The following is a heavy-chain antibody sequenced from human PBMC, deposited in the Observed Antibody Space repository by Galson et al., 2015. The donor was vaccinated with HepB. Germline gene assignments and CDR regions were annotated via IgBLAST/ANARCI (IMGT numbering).Heavy chain of an antibody. D-gene: IGHD5-24*01. CDR3: SKDTWRWQASKGQDAFDI. V-gene: IGHV3-23*01. Sequence: SLRLSCAASGFTFSSYAMSWVRQAPGKGLEWVSAISGSGGRTYYADSVKGRFTISRDNSKKTLYLQMNSLRAEDTAVYYCSKDTWRWQASKGQDAFDIWGQGTMVTVSS. CDR2: ISGSGGRT. J-gene: IGHJ3*02. CDR1: GFTFSSYA.